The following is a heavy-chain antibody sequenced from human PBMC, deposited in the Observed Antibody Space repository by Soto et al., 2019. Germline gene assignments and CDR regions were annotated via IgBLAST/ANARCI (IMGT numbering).Heavy chain of an antibody. D-gene: IGHD1-26*01. CDR1: GFTFSSYA. J-gene: IGHJ4*02. CDR3: AKSGIVGATDFLDY. Sequence: GGSLRLSCAASGFTFSSYAMGWVRQAPGKGLEWVSGISAVGGSTNYADSVKGRFTISRDNSKNTLYLQMNSLRAEDSAVYYCAKSGIVGATDFLDYWGQGTLVTVSS. V-gene: IGHV3-23*01. CDR2: ISAVGGST.